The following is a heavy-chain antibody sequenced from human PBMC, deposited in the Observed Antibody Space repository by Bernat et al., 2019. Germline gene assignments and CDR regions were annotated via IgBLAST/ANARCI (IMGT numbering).Heavy chain of an antibody. CDR1: GLTFSSYE. CDR3: ATGMANLFDY. D-gene: IGHD5-24*01. J-gene: IGHJ4*02. Sequence: EVQVVESGGGLVQPGGSLRLSCAASGLTFSSYEMNWVRQAPGTGLEWVSYISSRGTTIYYADSVKGRFTISRDNAKNSLYLQMNSLRAEDTAVYYCATGMANLFDYWGQGTPVTVSS. CDR2: ISSRGTTI. V-gene: IGHV3-48*03.